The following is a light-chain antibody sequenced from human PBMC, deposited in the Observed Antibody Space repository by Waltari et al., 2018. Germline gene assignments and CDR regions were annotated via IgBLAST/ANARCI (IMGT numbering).Light chain of an antibody. CDR2: WAS. V-gene: IGKV4-1*01. Sequence: DIVMNKSPEKLAVYLGKKTNIKSKPSQSVLNSSGNKNNLTWYQQNPGQPPKLLLYWASTREFGVPDRFSGSGSGTDFTLTISSLQAEDVAVYYCQQFHSTPLTFGQGTKVEVK. CDR1: QSVLNSSGNKNN. J-gene: IGKJ1*01. CDR3: QQFHSTPLT.